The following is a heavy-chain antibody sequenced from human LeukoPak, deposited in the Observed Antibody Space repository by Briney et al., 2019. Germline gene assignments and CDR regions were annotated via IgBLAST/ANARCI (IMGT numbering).Heavy chain of an antibody. J-gene: IGHJ4*02. CDR1: GFTFDNYA. CDR3: AKEDCSTTTCYGMDY. CDR2: ISWNSGSI. D-gene: IGHD2-2*01. Sequence: GGSLRLSCAASGFTFDNYAMHWVRQAPGKGLEWVSGISWNSGSIGYADSVKGRFTISRDNAKNSLYLQMNSLRAEDTDLYYCAKEDCSTTTCYGMDYWGQGTLVTVSS. V-gene: IGHV3-9*01.